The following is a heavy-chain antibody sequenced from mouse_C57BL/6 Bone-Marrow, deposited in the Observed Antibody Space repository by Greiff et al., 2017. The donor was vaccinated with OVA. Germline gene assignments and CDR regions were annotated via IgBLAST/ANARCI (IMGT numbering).Heavy chain of an antibody. D-gene: IGHD2-3*01. CDR3: TRQGWLSHFDY. CDR2: ISNGGGST. V-gene: IGHV5-12*01. J-gene: IGHJ2*01. Sequence: EVKLMESGGGLVQPGGSLKLSCAASGFTFSDYYMYWVRQTPEKRLEWVAYISNGGGSTYYPDTVKGRFTIFRDNAPNTLYLQMSRLKAEDTGMDYCTRQGWLSHFDYWGQGTTLTVSS. CDR1: GFTFSDYY.